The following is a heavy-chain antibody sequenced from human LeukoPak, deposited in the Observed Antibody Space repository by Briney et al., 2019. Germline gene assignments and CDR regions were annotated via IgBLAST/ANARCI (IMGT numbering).Heavy chain of an antibody. CDR2: IYYSGST. D-gene: IGHD1-26*01. Sequence: SETLSLTCTVSGGSISSYYWSWLRQPPGKGLEWIGYIYYSGSTNYNPSLKSRVTISVDTSKNQFSLKLSSVTAADTAVYYCARVREGFDPWGQGTLVTVSS. CDR3: ARVREGFDP. J-gene: IGHJ5*02. V-gene: IGHV4-59*01. CDR1: GGSISSYY.